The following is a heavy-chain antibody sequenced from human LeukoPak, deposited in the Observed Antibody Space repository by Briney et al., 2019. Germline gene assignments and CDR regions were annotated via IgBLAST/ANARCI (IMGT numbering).Heavy chain of an antibody. CDR1: GYRFTDYW. D-gene: IGHD1-7*01. J-gene: IGHJ6*02. CDR2: IYPGDSDT. Sequence: GESLKISCKGSGYRFTDYWIGWVRQMPGKGLEWMGIIYPGDSDTRYSPSFQGQVTISADKSINTAHLQWSSLKASDTAIYYCARGAAGTTPDYCYFGLDVWGQGTTVKVSS. V-gene: IGHV5-51*01. CDR3: ARGAAGTTPDYCYFGLDV.